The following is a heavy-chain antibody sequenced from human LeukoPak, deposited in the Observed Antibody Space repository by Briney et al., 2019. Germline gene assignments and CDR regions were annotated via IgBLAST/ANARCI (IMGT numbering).Heavy chain of an antibody. CDR1: GFSFSNYA. CDR3: ARDFSAPH. V-gene: IGHV3-23*01. Sequence: PGGSLRLSCAASGFSFSNYAMSWVRQAPGKGLEWVSVVSGSSDTTYYADSVKGRFAISRDNAKNSLYLQMNSLRAEDTAVYYCARDFSAPHRGQGTLVTVSS. CDR2: VSGSSDTT. J-gene: IGHJ4*02. D-gene: IGHD1-26*01.